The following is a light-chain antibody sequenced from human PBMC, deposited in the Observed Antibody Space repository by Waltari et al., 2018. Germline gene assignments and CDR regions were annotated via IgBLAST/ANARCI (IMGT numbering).Light chain of an antibody. CDR3: LQHNTFPYT. CDR1: QGINSY. J-gene: IGKJ2*01. V-gene: IGKV1-17*01. Sequence: DIQMTQSPSSLSASVGDKVTITCRASQGINSYLNWFQQKPGKAPKLLIYAASSLQTGVPSRFSGIGYGTEFTLTISSLQPEDFATYYCLQHNTFPYTFGQGTKVEIK. CDR2: AAS.